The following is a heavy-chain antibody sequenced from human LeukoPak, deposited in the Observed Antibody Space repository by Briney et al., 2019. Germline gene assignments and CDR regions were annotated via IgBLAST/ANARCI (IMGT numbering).Heavy chain of an antibody. CDR2: LFYSGST. V-gene: IGHV4-39*07. CDR3: GVAYYYHYMDV. D-gene: IGHD3-3*01. J-gene: IGHJ6*03. CDR1: GGSISSSSYY. Sequence: PSETLSLTCTVSGGSISSSSYYWGWIRQPPGKGLEWIGSLFYSGSTYYNPSLKSRVTISVDMSKNQFSLKLSSVTAADTAVYYCGVAYYYHYMDVWGKGTTVTVSS.